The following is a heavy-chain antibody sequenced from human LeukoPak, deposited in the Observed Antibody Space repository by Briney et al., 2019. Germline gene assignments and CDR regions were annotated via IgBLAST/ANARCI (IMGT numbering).Heavy chain of an antibody. CDR2: ISTYNGNT. D-gene: IGHD3-3*01. V-gene: IGHV1-18*01. CDR1: GYTFSSYD. CDR3: ARVLRYDFWSAYYFDY. Sequence: ASVKVSCKASGYTFSSYDISWVRQAPAQGLEWMAWISTYNGNTNYAQKVQGRATMTTDTSTSTAYMELRSLRSDDTAVYYCARVLRYDFWSAYYFDYWGQGTLVTVSS. J-gene: IGHJ4*02.